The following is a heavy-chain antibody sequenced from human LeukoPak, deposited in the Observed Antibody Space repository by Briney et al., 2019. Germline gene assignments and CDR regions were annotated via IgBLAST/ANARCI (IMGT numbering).Heavy chain of an antibody. D-gene: IGHD3-9*01. CDR3: AREERYFDWLSGDFDY. V-gene: IGHV1-18*04. CDR1: GYTFTSYG. Sequence: ASVKVSCKASGYTFTSYGISWVRQAPGQGLERMGWISAYNGNTNYAQKLQGRVTMTTDTSTSTAYMELRSLRSDDTAVYYCAREERYFDWLSGDFDYWGQGTLVTVSS. J-gene: IGHJ4*02. CDR2: ISAYNGNT.